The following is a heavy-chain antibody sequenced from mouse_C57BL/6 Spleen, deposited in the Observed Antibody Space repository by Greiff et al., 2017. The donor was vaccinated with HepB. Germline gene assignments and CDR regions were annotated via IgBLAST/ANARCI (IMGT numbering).Heavy chain of an antibody. CDR2: IDPANGNT. CDR3: ASEGYYGSSYEDFDY. J-gene: IGHJ2*01. CDR1: GFNIKNTY. V-gene: IGHV14-3*01. D-gene: IGHD1-1*01. Sequence: EVKLVESVAELVRPGASVKLSCTASGFNIKNTYMHWVKQRPEQGLEWIGRIDPANGNTKYAPKFQGKATITADTSSNTAYLQLSSLTSEDTAIYYCASEGYYGSSYEDFDYWGQGTTLTVSS.